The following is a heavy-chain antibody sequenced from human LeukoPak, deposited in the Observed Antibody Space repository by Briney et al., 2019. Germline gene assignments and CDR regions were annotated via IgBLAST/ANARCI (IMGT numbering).Heavy chain of an antibody. CDR1: GGSMSRGDYY. CDR3: ATSPLYYMDV. Sequence: PSHTLSLTCTVSGGSMSRGDYYCSWIRQPPGKGLEWIGYIYYRGRTYYNPSLKSRVTISVDTSKNQFSLKLSSVTAADTAVYYCATSPLYYMDVWGKGTTVTVSS. J-gene: IGHJ6*03. CDR2: IYYRGRT. V-gene: IGHV4-30-4*08.